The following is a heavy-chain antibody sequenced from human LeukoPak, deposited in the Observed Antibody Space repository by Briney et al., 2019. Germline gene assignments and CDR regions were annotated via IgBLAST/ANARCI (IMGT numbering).Heavy chain of an antibody. D-gene: IGHD3-10*01. V-gene: IGHV3-7*01. CDR2: IKQDGSEK. J-gene: IGHJ4*02. CDR1: GFTFSSYW. Sequence: TGGSLRLSCAASGFTFSSYWMSWVRQAPGKGLEWVANIKQDGSEKYYVDSVKGRFTISRDNAKNSLYLQMNSLRAEDTAVYYCASAGPRHLLWFGEFHYWGQGTLVTVSS. CDR3: ASAGPRHLLWFGEFHY.